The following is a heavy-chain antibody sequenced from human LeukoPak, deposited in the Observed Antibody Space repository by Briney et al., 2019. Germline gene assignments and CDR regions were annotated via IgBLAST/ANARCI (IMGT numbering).Heavy chain of an antibody. CDR2: ISASGGSR. J-gene: IGHJ3*02. V-gene: IGHV3-23*01. CDR3: ARDRGTYYRHAFDI. D-gene: IGHD1-26*01. CDR1: GFSFTTYA. Sequence: GGSLRLSCAASGFSFTTYAMSWVRQAPGKGLEWVSSISASGGSRNYGDPVKGRFTISRDNSKNTLYLQMNSLRAADTVVYYCARDRGTYYRHAFDIWGQGTMLTVSS.